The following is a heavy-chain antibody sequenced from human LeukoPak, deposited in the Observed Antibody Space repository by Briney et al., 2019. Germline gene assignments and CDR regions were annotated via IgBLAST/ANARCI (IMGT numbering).Heavy chain of an antibody. CDR2: IYHSGST. J-gene: IGHJ4*02. Sequence: SETLSLTCAVSGGSISSSNWWSWVRQPPGKRLEWIGEIYHSGSTNYNPSLKSRVTISVDKSISTAYLQWSSLKASDTAMYYCARSPLEPRRYGDYGAFDFVYWGQGTLVTVSS. CDR3: ARSPLEPRRYGDYGAFDFVY. D-gene: IGHD4-17*01. V-gene: IGHV4-4*02. CDR1: GGSISSSNW.